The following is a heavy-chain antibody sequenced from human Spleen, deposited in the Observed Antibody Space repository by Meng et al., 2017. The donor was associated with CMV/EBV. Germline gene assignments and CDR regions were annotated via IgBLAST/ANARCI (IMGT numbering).Heavy chain of an antibody. CDR2: ISSGSGYI. CDR3: AKDLDSGSYYYFDY. V-gene: IGHV3-21*04. CDR1: GFTFSSHS. D-gene: IGHD1-26*01. Sequence: GESLKISCAASGFTFSSHSVNWVRRAPGKGLEWISSISSGSGYIYYADSLKGRFTISRDNAKNSLYLQMNSLRAEDTAVYYCAKDLDSGSYYYFDYWGQGTLVTVSS. J-gene: IGHJ4*02.